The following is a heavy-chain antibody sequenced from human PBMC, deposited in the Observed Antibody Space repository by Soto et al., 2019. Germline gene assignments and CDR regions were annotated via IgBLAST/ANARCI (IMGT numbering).Heavy chain of an antibody. D-gene: IGHD2-15*01. Sequence: GSGPTLVNPTQTLTLTCTFSGFSLSTSGMCVSWIRQPPGKALEWLARIDWDDDKYYSTSLKTRLTISKDTSKNQVVLTMTNMDPVDTATYYCARVPRYCSGGSCFYYFDYWGQGTLVTVSS. CDR3: ARVPRYCSGGSCFYYFDY. V-gene: IGHV2-70*11. J-gene: IGHJ4*02. CDR1: GFSLSTSGMC. CDR2: IDWDDDK.